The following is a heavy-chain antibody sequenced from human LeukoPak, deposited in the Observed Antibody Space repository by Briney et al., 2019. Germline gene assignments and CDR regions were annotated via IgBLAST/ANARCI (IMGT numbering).Heavy chain of an antibody. CDR2: IYSGGNT. CDR3: ARWWPRGHFDY. Sequence: GESLKISCAASGFTVSSNYMSWVRQAPGKGLEWVSVIYSGGNTNYADSVKGRFTISRDNSKNTLFLQMNSLRAEDTAVYYCARWWPRGHFDYWGQGTLVTVSS. CDR1: GFTVSSNY. V-gene: IGHV3-53*01. D-gene: IGHD2-15*01. J-gene: IGHJ4*02.